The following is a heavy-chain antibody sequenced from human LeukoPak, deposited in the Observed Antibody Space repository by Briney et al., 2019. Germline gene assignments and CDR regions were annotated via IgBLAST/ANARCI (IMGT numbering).Heavy chain of an antibody. CDR1: GFTFSDYY. V-gene: IGHV3-11*01. D-gene: IGHD3-10*01. CDR2: ISSGGSTI. CDR3: ARERLWFGELPGY. Sequence: GGSLRLSCAASGFTFSDYYMSWIRQAPGKGLEWISYISSGGSTIYYADSVRGQFTISRDNAKKSLYLQMNSLRAEDTAVYYCARERLWFGELPGYWGQGTLVTVSS. J-gene: IGHJ4*02.